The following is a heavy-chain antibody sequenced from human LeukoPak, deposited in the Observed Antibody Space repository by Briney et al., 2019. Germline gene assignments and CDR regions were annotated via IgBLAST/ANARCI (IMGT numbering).Heavy chain of an antibody. J-gene: IGHJ6*02. V-gene: IGHV3-30*18. CDR1: GFTFSSYG. CDR3: AKGGRLNGLGV. CDR2: ISYDGRDK. Sequence: GRSLRLSCAASGFTFSSYGMHWVSQAPGKGLEWVAVISYDGRDKYSADSVKGRFTISRDNAKNTLYLGVNSMRPEDTAVYYCAKGGRLNGLGVWGQGTTVTVSS. D-gene: IGHD3-16*01.